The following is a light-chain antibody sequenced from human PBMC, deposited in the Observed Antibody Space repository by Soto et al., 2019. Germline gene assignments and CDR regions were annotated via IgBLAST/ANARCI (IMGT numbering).Light chain of an antibody. CDR1: QSVLYSSNNKNY. J-gene: IGKJ1*01. Sequence: DIVMTQSPDSLAVSLGERATINCKSSQSVLYSSNNKNYLAWYQQKPGQPPKLLIYWASTRESGVPDRFSGSGSGTDFTLTISSLQAEDVAVYYCQQYYSTPTWTFGQRTKVDIK. V-gene: IGKV4-1*01. CDR3: QQYYSTPTWT. CDR2: WAS.